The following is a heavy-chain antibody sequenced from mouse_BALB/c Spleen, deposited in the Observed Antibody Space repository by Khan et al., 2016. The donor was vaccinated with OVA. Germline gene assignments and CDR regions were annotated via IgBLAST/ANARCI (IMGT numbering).Heavy chain of an antibody. D-gene: IGHD2-2*01. CDR3: TRFGYLFAY. CDR1: GYTFTSYW. V-gene: IGHV1-5*01. CDR2: IYPGNSDT. Sequence: EVQLQQSGTVLARPGTSVKMSCKASGYTFTSYWMHWVKQRPGQGLEWIGAIYPGNSDTSYNQKFKGQAKLTAVTSTSTAYMAISSLTNEDSAVYCCTRFGYLFAYWGQGTLVTVSA. J-gene: IGHJ3*01.